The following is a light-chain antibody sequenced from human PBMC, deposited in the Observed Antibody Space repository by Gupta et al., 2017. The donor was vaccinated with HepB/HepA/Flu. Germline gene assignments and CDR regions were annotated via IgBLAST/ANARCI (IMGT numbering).Light chain of an antibody. Sequence: EIVLTQSPDTLSFSPGERGSLSCRTSQSINSKYLAWYQQRTGLAPRLLMYGASRRANGIPDRFSGSGSGTEFTLTISRLEPEDFAVYYCHHSCYSLWTFGQGTRVEIK. J-gene: IGKJ1*01. CDR1: QSINSKY. CDR3: HHSCYSLWT. CDR2: GAS. V-gene: IGKV3-20*01.